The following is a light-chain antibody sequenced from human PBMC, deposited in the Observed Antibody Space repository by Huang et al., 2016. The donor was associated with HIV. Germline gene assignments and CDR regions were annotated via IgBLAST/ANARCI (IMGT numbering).Light chain of an antibody. V-gene: IGKV3-11*01. CDR3: QQRSTWPLT. CDR2: DTS. CDR1: QSVGSY. J-gene: IGKJ4*01. Sequence: EVMLTQSPSILSLSLGGTGTISCTAIQSVGSYVAWYQQRPGQSPRLLLYDTSNRAAGIPTRFSGSGSGTDFTLTISCLESGDLGVFYCQQRSTWPLTFGGGTKVA.